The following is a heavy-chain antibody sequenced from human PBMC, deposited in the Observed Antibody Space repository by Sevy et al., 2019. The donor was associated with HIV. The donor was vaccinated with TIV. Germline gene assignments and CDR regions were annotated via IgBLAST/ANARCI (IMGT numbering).Heavy chain of an antibody. D-gene: IGHD3-10*01. J-gene: IGHJ4*02. Sequence: ASVKVSCKASGYTFTRYYMHWVRQAPGQGLEWMGIINPSGGSTSYAQKFQGRVTMTRDTSTSTVYMELSSLRSEDTAVDYCARGPLDGSGNFYYFDYWGQGTLVTVSS. CDR3: ARGPLDGSGNFYYFDY. CDR2: INPSGGST. CDR1: GYTFTRYY. V-gene: IGHV1-46*01.